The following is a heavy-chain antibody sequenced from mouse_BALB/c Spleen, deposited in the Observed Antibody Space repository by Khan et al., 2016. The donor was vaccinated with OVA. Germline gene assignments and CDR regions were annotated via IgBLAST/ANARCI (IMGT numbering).Heavy chain of an antibody. CDR2: FYPGSSDT. D-gene: IGHD2-2*01. CDR1: GYSFTSYW. Sequence: EVQLQQSGTVPARPGASVKMSCKASGYSFTSYWMHWVTQRPGQGLEWIGAFYPGSSDTRYNQMFKDRAKLTAVTSASTVYMELSSLTNEDSAVYYGTRSYGSFYFDYWGQGTTLTVAS. J-gene: IGHJ2*01. CDR3: TRSYGSFYFDY. V-gene: IGHV1-5*01.